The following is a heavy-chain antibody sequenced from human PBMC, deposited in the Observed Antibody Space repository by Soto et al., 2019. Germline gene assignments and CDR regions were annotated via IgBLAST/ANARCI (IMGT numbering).Heavy chain of an antibody. Sequence: SETLSLTCTVSVVSISDYYWSLIRQPPGKGLECIWYIYYSGNTNYNPSMKSRVTISEDTSKNQFSLRLSSVTTAETAVYYCARDREYYDSSVLYFADWAQGTFVTFSS. D-gene: IGHD3-22*01. J-gene: IGHJ4*02. V-gene: IGHV4-59*01. CDR3: ARDREYYDSSVLYFAD. CDR1: VVSISDYY. CDR2: IYYSGNT.